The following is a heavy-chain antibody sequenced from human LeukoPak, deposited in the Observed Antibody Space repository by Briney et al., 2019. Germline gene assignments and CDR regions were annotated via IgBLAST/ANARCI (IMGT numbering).Heavy chain of an antibody. CDR1: GFTFSSYAM. CDR3: AREDQYYFDY. CDR2: IYHSGST. Sequence: GSLRLSCAASGFTFSSYAMSWVRQAPGKGLEWIGEIYHSGSTNYNPSLKSRVTISVDKSKNQFSLKLSSVTAADTAVYYCAREDQYYFDYWGQGTLVTVSS. J-gene: IGHJ4*02. V-gene: IGHV4-4*02.